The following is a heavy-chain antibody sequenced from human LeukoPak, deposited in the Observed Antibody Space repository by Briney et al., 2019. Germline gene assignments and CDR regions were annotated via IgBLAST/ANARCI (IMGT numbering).Heavy chain of an antibody. V-gene: IGHV3-30*18. CDR3: AKYTLADYGDYSFDY. CDR1: GFTFSSYG. CDR2: ISYDGSNK. Sequence: GGSLRLSCAASGFTFSSYGMHWVRQAPGKGLEWVAVISYDGSNKYYADSVKGRFTISRDNSKNTLYLQMNSLRAEDTAVYYCAKYTLADYGDYSFDYWGQGTLVTVSS. J-gene: IGHJ4*02. D-gene: IGHD4-17*01.